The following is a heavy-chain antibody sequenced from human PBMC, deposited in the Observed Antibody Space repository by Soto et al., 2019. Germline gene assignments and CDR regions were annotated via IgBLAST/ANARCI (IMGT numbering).Heavy chain of an antibody. CDR1: GGSISSGGYS. J-gene: IGHJ6*02. D-gene: IGHD6-19*01. Sequence: SETLSLTCTVSGGSISSGGYSWNWIRQPPGKGLEWIGYIYHSGSTYCNPSLKSRVTMSIDRFKKQLSLKLTSVTAADTAVYYCARGEGAVAGTNYYGMDVWGQGTTVTVSS. CDR3: ARGEGAVAGTNYYGMDV. CDR2: IYHSGST. V-gene: IGHV4-30-2*01.